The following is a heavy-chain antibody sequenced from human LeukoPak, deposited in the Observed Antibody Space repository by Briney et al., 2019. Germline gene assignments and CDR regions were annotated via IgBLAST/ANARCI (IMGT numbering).Heavy chain of an antibody. CDR1: GFTFSGYG. J-gene: IGHJ4*02. Sequence: GGSLRLSCAASGFTFSGYGMHWVRQAPDKGLEWVAVIWYDGNNKYYADSVKGRFTISRDNSKNTLYLQMNSLRAEDTAVYYCAKDWGYTTMVSYYFDYWGQGALVTVSP. CDR3: AKDWGYTTMVSYYFDY. CDR2: IWYDGNNK. D-gene: IGHD5-18*01. V-gene: IGHV3-33*06.